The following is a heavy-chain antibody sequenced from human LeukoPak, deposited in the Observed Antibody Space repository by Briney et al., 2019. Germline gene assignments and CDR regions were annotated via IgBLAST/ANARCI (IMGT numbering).Heavy chain of an antibody. D-gene: IGHD6-19*01. V-gene: IGHV4-59*08. CDR1: GGSISDYY. CDR3: ARRKRGSGGPFDY. CDR2: MDYSGST. Sequence: PSETLSLTCTVSGGSISDYYWTWIRQSPGTGLEWIGYMDYSGSTAYNPSLKSRVTISIDTSKKQFSLELSSVTAADTAIYFCARRKRGSGGPFDYWGQGALVTVSS. J-gene: IGHJ4*02.